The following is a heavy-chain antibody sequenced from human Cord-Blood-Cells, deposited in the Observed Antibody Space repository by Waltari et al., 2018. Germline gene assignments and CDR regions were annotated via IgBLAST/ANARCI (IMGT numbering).Heavy chain of an antibody. D-gene: IGHD6-6*01. CDR1: GGSISSSSYY. CDR3: ARQNIEYSSSFFDY. V-gene: IGHV4-39*01. Sequence: QLQLQESGPGLVKPSETLSLTCTVSGGSISSSSYYWGWIRQPPGKGLEWIGSIYYIGSTYYNPSLKSRVTISVDTSKNQFSLKLSSVTAADTAVYYCARQNIEYSSSFFDYWGQGTLVTVSS. J-gene: IGHJ4*02. CDR2: IYYIGST.